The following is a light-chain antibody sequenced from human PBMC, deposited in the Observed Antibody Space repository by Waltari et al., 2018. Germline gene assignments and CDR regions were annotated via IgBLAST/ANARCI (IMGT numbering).Light chain of an antibody. V-gene: IGKV1-16*02. J-gene: IGKJ3*01. CDR3: QQYDSYPFT. CDR2: GES. Sequence: DIQMTQSPSSLSASVGDRVTITCRASQGIRNSLGWFQQRPGKAPKSLIYGESNLQSGVQSKFSGSGSGTDFTLTINSLQPEDLATYYCQQYDSYPFTFGPGTKVDI. CDR1: QGIRNS.